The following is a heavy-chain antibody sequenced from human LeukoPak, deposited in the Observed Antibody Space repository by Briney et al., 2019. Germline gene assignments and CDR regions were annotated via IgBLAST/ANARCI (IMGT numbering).Heavy chain of an antibody. Sequence: PGGSLRLSCAASGFTFSSYEMNWVRQAPGKGLEWVSYISSSGSTIYYADSVKGRFTISRDNAKNSLYLQMNSLRAEDTAVYYCARVTGGVVTKENWFDPWGQGTLVTVSS. J-gene: IGHJ5*02. V-gene: IGHV3-48*03. D-gene: IGHD3-10*01. CDR1: GFTFSSYE. CDR2: ISSSGSTI. CDR3: ARVTGGVVTKENWFDP.